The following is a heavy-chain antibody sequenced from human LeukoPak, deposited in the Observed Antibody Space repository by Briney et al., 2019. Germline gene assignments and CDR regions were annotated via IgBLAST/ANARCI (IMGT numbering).Heavy chain of an antibody. Sequence: SGTLSLTCSVSGVSISSSSYYWGWIRQPPGEGLEWIASIDESRGTYYNPYLKSRLTISVNTSKNQCSLKLTYVTAADRAIYYCARPYHYDSGSRGTAFDIWGEGTMLPVPS. CDR1: GVSISSSSYY. CDR2: IDESRGT. V-gene: IGHV4-39*01. D-gene: IGHD3-10*01. J-gene: IGHJ3*02. CDR3: ARPYHYDSGSRGTAFDI.